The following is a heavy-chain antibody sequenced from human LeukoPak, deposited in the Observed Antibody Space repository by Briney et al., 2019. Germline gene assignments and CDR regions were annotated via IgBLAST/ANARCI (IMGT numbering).Heavy chain of an antibody. CDR2: ISGSGGST. J-gene: IGHJ4*02. CDR3: AKDLTQATVTTFDY. D-gene: IGHD4-17*01. CDR1: GFTFSSYT. V-gene: IGHV3-23*01. Sequence: GGSLRLSCAASGFTFSSYTMSWVRRAPGKGLEWVSAISGSGGSTYYADSVKGRFTISRDNSKNTLYLQMNSLRAEDTAVYYCAKDLTQATVTTFDYWGQGTLVTVSS.